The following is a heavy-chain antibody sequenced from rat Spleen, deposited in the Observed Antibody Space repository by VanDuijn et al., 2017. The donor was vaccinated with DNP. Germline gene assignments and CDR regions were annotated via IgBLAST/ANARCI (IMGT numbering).Heavy chain of an antibody. CDR2: ISYAGGSS. CDR1: GFSLTTYG. D-gene: IGHD1-6*01. Sequence: VQLIESGPGLVQPSQTLSLTCTVSGFSLTTYGVTWVRQPPGKGLEWVAYISYAGGSSYNGDSGKGRFSVSRDDAQGNLYLQMDSLRSEDTATYFCATYYGFNSYFFDYWGQGVMVTVSS. CDR3: ATYYGFNSYFFDY. J-gene: IGHJ2*01. V-gene: IGHV5-19*01.